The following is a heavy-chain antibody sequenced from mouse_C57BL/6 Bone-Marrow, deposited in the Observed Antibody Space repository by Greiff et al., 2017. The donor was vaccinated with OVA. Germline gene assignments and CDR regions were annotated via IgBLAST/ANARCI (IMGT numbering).Heavy chain of an antibody. V-gene: IGHV5-2*01. D-gene: IGHD2-1*01. CDR2: ISSDGGST. CDR1: EYEFPSHD. CDR3: ARSGNTMVSTLDY. J-gene: IGHJ2*01. Sequence: EVMLVESGGGLVQPGESLKLSCASNEYEFPSHDMSWVRKTPEKRLELVAAISSDGGSTSSPYTMESRFIISRDNTKKTLYLQMSSLRSEDTALYYCARSGNTMVSTLDYWGQGTTLTVSS.